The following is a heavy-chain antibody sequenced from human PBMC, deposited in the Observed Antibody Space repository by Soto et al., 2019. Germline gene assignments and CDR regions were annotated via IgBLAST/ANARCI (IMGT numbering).Heavy chain of an antibody. J-gene: IGHJ5*02. CDR3: ARIAIVVVVAATPPNNWFDP. D-gene: IGHD2-15*01. CDR1: GGSISSSSYY. V-gene: IGHV4-39*01. CDR2: IYYSGST. Sequence: SETLSLTCTVSGGSISSSSYYWGWIRQPPGKGLEWIGSIYYSGSTYYNPSLKSRVTISVDTSKNQCSLKLSSVTAAETAVYYCARIAIVVVVAATPPNNWFDPWGQGTLVTVSS.